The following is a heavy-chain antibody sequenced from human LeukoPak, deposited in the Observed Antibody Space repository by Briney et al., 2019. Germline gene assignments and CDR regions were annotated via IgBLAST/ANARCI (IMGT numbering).Heavy chain of an antibody. CDR3: ARANRVVAADYYYYYMEV. V-gene: IGHV1-2*02. Sequence: ASVKVSCKASGYIFTGYYMHWVRQAPGQGLEWMGWLNPNSGDTEYAQKSQGRVTMTRDTSISTAYMELSRLRSDDTAVYYCARANRVVAADYYYYYMEVWGKGTAVTVS. J-gene: IGHJ6*03. CDR1: GYIFTGYY. CDR2: LNPNSGDT. D-gene: IGHD2-15*01.